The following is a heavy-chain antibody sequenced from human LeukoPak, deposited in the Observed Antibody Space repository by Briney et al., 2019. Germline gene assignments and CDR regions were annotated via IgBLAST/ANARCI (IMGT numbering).Heavy chain of an antibody. CDR3: AKDTTPYGDSLPTVVDY. Sequence: GGSLRLSCAASGFTFSSYAMSWVRQAPGKGLEWVSAISGSGGSTYYADSVKGRFTISRDNSKNTLYLQMNSLRAEDTAVYYCAKDTTPYGDSLPTVVDYWGQGTLVTVSS. D-gene: IGHD4-17*01. J-gene: IGHJ4*02. V-gene: IGHV3-23*01. CDR2: ISGSGGST. CDR1: GFTFSSYA.